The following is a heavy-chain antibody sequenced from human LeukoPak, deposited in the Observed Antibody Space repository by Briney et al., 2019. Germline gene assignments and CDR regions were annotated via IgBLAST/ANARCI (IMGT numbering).Heavy chain of an antibody. V-gene: IGHV4-30-4*01. J-gene: IGHJ5*02. CDR1: GGSISSGDYY. Sequence: SQTLSLTCTVSGGSISSGDYYWSWIRQPPGRGLEWIGYIYYSGSTYYNSSLKSRLTISLDTSKNQFSLKLTSVTAADTAVFYCARQRAYCSDGSCHGRFDPWGQGTLVTVSS. CDR2: IYYSGST. CDR3: ARQRAYCSDGSCHGRFDP. D-gene: IGHD2-15*01.